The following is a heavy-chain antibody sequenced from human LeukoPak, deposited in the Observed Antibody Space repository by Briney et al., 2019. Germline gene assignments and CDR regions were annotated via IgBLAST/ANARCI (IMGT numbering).Heavy chain of an antibody. V-gene: IGHV4-34*01. Sequence: SETLSLTCAVYGGSFSGYYWSWIRQPPGKGLEWIGEINHSGSTNYNPSLKSRVTISVDTSKTQYSLKLSSVTAADTAVYYCARRPDRVGYCSGGSCYWFDPWGQGTLVTVSS. CDR1: GGSFSGYY. D-gene: IGHD2-15*01. CDR3: ARRPDRVGYCSGGSCYWFDP. J-gene: IGHJ5*02. CDR2: INHSGST.